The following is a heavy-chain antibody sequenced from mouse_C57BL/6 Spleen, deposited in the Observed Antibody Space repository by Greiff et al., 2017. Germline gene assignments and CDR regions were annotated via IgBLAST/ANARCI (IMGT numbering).Heavy chain of an antibody. Sequence: LVESGAELARPGASVKLSCKASGYTFTSYGISWVKQRTGQGLEWIGEIYPRSGNTYYNEKFKGKATLTADKSSSTAYMELRSLTSEDSAVYFCARLDGVYAMDYWGQGTSVTVSS. CDR1: GYTFTSYG. CDR3: ARLDGVYAMDY. D-gene: IGHD2-3*01. V-gene: IGHV1-81*01. J-gene: IGHJ4*01. CDR2: IYPRSGNT.